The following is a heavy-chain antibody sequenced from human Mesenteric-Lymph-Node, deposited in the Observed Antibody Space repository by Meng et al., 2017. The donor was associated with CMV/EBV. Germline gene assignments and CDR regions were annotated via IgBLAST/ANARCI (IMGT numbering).Heavy chain of an antibody. CDR3: AHSSGIAAAGPFYFDY. J-gene: IGHJ4*02. V-gene: IGHV2-5*02. Sequence: QITLKESGPTRVKPTQTLTPTSTFPGFSLSTSGVGVGWIRQPPGKALEWLALIYWDDDKRYSPSLKSRLTITKDTSKNQVVLTMTNMDPVGTATYYCAHSSGIAAAGPFYFDYWGQGTLVTVSS. CDR2: IYWDDDK. D-gene: IGHD6-13*01. CDR1: GFSLSTSGVG.